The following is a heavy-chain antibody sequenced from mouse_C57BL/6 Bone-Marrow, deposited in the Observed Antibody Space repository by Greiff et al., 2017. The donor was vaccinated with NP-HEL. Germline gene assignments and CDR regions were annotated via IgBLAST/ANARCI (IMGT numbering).Heavy chain of an antibody. J-gene: IGHJ3*01. V-gene: IGHV5-6*01. CDR3: ASPYDYDVAWFAY. CDR1: GFTFSSYG. CDR2: ISSGGSYT. Sequence: EVKVVESGGDLVKPGGSLKLSCAASGFTFSSYGMSWVRQTPDKRLEWVATISSGGSYTHYPDSVKGRFTFSRDNAKNTLCLQMSSLKSEDTAMYYCASPYDYDVAWFAYWGRGTLVTVSA. D-gene: IGHD2-4*01.